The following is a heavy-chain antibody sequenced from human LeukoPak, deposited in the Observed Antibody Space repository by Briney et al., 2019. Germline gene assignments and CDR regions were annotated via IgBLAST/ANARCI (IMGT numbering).Heavy chain of an antibody. Sequence: PGGSLRLSCAASGFTFSDYYMSWIRQAPGKGLEWVSAISGSGGSTYYADSVKGRFTISRDNSKDTLYLQMNSLRAEDTAVYYCAKDSVVVPAATFDYWGQGTLVTVSS. V-gene: IGHV3-23*01. CDR1: GFTFSDYY. CDR3: AKDSVVVPAATFDY. CDR2: ISGSGGST. D-gene: IGHD2-2*01. J-gene: IGHJ4*02.